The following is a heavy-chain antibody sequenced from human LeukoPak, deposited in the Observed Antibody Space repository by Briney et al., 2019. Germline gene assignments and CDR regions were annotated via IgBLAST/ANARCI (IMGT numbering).Heavy chain of an antibody. CDR3: AKSTMVRGVIGY. D-gene: IGHD3-10*01. CDR2: ISSSSSYI. CDR1: GFTFSSYW. J-gene: IGHJ4*02. Sequence: PGGSLRLSCAASGFTFSSYWMSWVRQAPGKGLEWVSSISSSSSYIYYADSVKGRFTISRDNAKNSLYLQMNSLRAEDTAVYYCAKSTMVRGVIGYWGQGTLVTVSS. V-gene: IGHV3-21*04.